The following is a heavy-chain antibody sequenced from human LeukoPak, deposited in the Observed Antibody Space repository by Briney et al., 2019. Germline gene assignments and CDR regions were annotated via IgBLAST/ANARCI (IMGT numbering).Heavy chain of an antibody. CDR2: IYYSGST. V-gene: IGHV4-59*12. CDR3: ARDGVATIPLDY. D-gene: IGHD5-12*01. J-gene: IGHJ4*02. CDR1: GVSISSYY. Sequence: PSETLSLTCTVSGVSISSYYWSWIRQPPGKGLEWIGYIYYSGSTNYNPSLKGRVTISVDTSKNQFSLKLSSVTAADTAVYYCARDGVATIPLDYWGQGTLVTVSS.